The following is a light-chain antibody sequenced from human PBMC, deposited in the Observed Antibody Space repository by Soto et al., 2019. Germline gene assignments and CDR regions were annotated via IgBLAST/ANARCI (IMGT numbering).Light chain of an antibody. CDR3: SSYTSSGTWV. V-gene: IGLV2-18*02. Sequence: QSALTQPPSVSGSPGQSVTISCTGNSSDVGSYNRVSWYQQPPGTAPKLMICQVSNRPSGVPDRFSGSKSGNTASLTISGLQAEDEADYYCSSYTSSGTWVFGGGTKLTVL. CDR1: SSDVGSYNR. J-gene: IGLJ3*02. CDR2: QVS.